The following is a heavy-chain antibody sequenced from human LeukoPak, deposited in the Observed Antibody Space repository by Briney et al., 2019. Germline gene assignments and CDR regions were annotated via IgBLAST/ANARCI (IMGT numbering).Heavy chain of an antibody. Sequence: GGSLRLSCAASGFTFSSYWMSWVRQAPGKGLEWVANIKQDGSEKYFVDSVKGRFTISRDNAKNSLYLQMNSLRAEDTAVYYCARVGLYYDSSGAYDYWGQGTLVTVSS. V-gene: IGHV3-7*01. CDR2: IKQDGSEK. J-gene: IGHJ4*02. D-gene: IGHD3-22*01. CDR1: GFTFSSYW. CDR3: ARVGLYYDSSGAYDY.